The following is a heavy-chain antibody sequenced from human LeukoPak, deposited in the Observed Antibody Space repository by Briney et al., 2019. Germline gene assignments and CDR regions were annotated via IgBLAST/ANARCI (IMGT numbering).Heavy chain of an antibody. J-gene: IGHJ4*02. V-gene: IGHV3-21*01. D-gene: IGHD4-17*01. Sequence: GGSLRLSCAASGFTFSSYEMNWVRQAPGKGLEWVSSISVSGTYIYYSDSVKGRFTISRDNAKNSLYLEMNSLRYDDTAIYYCARDRDYGTFDYWGQGTLVTVSS. CDR3: ARDRDYGTFDY. CDR2: ISVSGTYI. CDR1: GFTFSSYE.